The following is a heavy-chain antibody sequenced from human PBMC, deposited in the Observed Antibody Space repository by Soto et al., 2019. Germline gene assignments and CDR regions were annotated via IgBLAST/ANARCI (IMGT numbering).Heavy chain of an antibody. J-gene: IGHJ4*02. V-gene: IGHV4-30-2*01. CDR1: GGSISSGGYS. CDR3: ARAASHYGSGSYYYFDY. CDR2: IYHSGST. D-gene: IGHD3-10*01. Sequence: PSETLSLTCAVSGGSISSGGYSWSWIRHPPGKGLEWIGYIYHSGSTYYNPSLKSRVTISVDRSKNQFSLKLSSVTAADTAVYYCARAASHYGSGSYYYFDYWGQGTLVTVSS.